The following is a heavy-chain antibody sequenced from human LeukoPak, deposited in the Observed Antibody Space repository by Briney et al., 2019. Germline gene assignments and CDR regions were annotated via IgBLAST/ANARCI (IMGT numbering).Heavy chain of an antibody. V-gene: IGHV3-21*01. D-gene: IGHD6-19*01. CDR2: ISSSSDYK. Sequence: GGSLRPSCAASGFTFSSYSMNWVRQAPGKGLEWVSSISSSSDYKYYADSVKGRFTISRDNAKNSLYLQMNSLRAEDTTVYYCARDLSPGEYSSGWYDAFDIWGQGTMVTVSS. CDR3: ARDLSPGEYSSGWYDAFDI. CDR1: GFTFSSYS. J-gene: IGHJ3*02.